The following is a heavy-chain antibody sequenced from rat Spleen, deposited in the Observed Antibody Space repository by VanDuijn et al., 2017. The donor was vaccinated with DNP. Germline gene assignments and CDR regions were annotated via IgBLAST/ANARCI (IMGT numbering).Heavy chain of an antibody. J-gene: IGHJ3*01. Sequence: EVQLVESGGGLVQPGRSLKLSCAASGFTFSDYNMAWVRQAPKKGLEWVASINYDGSGTYYRDSVKGRFTISRDNANSTLYLQMDSLRSEDTATYYCARQKVGFFAYWGQGTLVTVSS. CDR1: GFTFSDYN. CDR2: INYDGSGT. D-gene: IGHD4-4*01. CDR3: ARQKVGFFAY. V-gene: IGHV5-7*01.